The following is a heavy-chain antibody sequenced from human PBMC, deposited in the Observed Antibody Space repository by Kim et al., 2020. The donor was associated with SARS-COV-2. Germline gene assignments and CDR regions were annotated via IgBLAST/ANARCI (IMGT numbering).Heavy chain of an antibody. J-gene: IGHJ6*02. CDR2: IDPSDSYT. V-gene: IGHV5-10-1*01. CDR3: ARHVGAQYCSGGSCYSSWYYGMDV. D-gene: IGHD2-15*01. CDR1: GYSFTSYW. Sequence: GESLKISCKGSGYSFTSYWISWVRQMPGKGLEWMGRIDPSDSYTNYSPSFQGHVTISADKSISTAYLQWSSLKASDTAMYYCARHVGAQYCSGGSCYSSWYYGMDVWGQGTTVTVSS.